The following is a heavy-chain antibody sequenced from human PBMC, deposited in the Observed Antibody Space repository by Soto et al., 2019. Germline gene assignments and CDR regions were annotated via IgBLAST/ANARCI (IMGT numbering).Heavy chain of an antibody. Sequence: ASVKVSCKASGYTFTSYGISWVRQAPGQGPECMGWISTYNGNTNYAQKFLGRVTMTTDTSTSTAYMELRSLRSDDTAVYYCARESAGLLDYWGQGTTVTVSS. V-gene: IGHV1-18*01. CDR2: ISTYNGNT. CDR1: GYTFTSYG. J-gene: IGHJ6*02. D-gene: IGHD2-2*01. CDR3: ARESAGLLDY.